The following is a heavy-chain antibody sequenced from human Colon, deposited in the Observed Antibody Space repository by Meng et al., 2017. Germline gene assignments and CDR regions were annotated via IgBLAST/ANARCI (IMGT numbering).Heavy chain of an antibody. CDR3: ARRYCSGGSCYLYWFDP. Sequence: GGSLRLSCKGSGYSVTSYWIGWVRQMPGKGLEWMGIIYPGDSDTRYSPSFQGQVTISADKSISTAYLQWSSLKASDTAMYYCARRYCSGGSCYLYWFDPWGQGTLVTVPQ. CDR2: IYPGDSDT. CDR1: GYSVTSYW. J-gene: IGHJ5*02. V-gene: IGHV5-51*01. D-gene: IGHD2-15*01.